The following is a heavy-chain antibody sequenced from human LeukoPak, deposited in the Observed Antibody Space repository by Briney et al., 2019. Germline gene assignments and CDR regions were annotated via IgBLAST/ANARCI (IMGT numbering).Heavy chain of an antibody. V-gene: IGHV4-34*01. CDR2: INHSGST. Sequence: SETLSLTCAVYGGSFSGYYWSWIRQPPGKGLEWIGEINHSGSTNYNPSLKSRVTISVDTSKNQFSLKLSSVTAADTAVYYCARRAGYYGSGSYPRWFDPWGQEPWSPSPQ. D-gene: IGHD3-10*01. J-gene: IGHJ5*02. CDR1: GGSFSGYY. CDR3: ARRAGYYGSGSYPRWFDP.